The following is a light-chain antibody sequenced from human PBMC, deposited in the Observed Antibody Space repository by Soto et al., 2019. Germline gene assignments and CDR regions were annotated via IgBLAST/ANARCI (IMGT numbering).Light chain of an antibody. CDR2: EVN. CDR1: GSDVGGYNY. Sequence: QSALTQPPSASGSPGQSAAISCTGTGSDVGGYNYVSWYHQHPGKAPKLLIYEVNKRPSGVPDRFSGSKSDNTASLTVSGLEAEDEAYYYCSSYAGSSNVFGTGTKLTVL. CDR3: SSYAGSSNV. J-gene: IGLJ1*01. V-gene: IGLV2-8*01.